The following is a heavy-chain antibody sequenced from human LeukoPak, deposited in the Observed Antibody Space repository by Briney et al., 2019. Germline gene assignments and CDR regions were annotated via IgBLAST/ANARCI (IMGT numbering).Heavy chain of an antibody. D-gene: IGHD2-2*01. CDR1: GFTLSNAW. CDR2: IYRNADGGTT. CDR3: TTDSYCSTTTCYASSNYYYGLDA. V-gene: IGHV3-15*05. J-gene: IGHJ6*02. Sequence: TGGSLRLSCAASGFTLSNAWMTWVRQAPGKGLEWVGRIYRNADGGTTDYAAPVKGRFTISRDDSKNTLYLQMNSLKTEDTAVYYCTTDSYCSTTTCYASSNYYYGLDAWGQGTSVTVSS.